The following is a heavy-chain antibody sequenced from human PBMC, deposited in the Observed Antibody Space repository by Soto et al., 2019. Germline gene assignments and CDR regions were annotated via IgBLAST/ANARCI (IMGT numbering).Heavy chain of an antibody. Sequence: SETLSLTCTVSGGSISSSSYYWGWIRQPPGKGLEWIGSIYYSGSTYYNPSLKSRVTISVDTSKNQFSLKLSSVTAADTAVYYCARLLEYSSSHHDYWGQGTLVTVS. CDR2: IYYSGST. V-gene: IGHV4-39*01. J-gene: IGHJ4*02. CDR3: ARLLEYSSSHHDY. CDR1: GGSISSSSYY. D-gene: IGHD6-6*01.